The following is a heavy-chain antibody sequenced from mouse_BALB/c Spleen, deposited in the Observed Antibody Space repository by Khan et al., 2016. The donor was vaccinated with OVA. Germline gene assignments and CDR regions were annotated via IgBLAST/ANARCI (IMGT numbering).Heavy chain of an antibody. V-gene: IGHV3-2*02. CDR2: ISYSGVT. J-gene: IGHJ2*01. CDR3: ARGNYYGYYFDY. D-gene: IGHD1-1*01. CDR1: GYSITSGYA. Sequence: EVKLLESGPGLVKPSQSLSLTCTVTGYSITSGYAWNWIRQFPGNKLEWMGYISYSGVTSYTPSLKSRISITRDTSKNQFFLQLTSVTTEDTAAYYCARGNYYGYYFDYGGKGTTLTVSS.